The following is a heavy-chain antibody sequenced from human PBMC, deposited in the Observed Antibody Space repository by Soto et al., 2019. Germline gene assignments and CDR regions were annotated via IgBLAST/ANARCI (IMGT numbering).Heavy chain of an antibody. Sequence: PSETLSLTCTVSGGSIRSGYYYWSWIRQPPGKGLEWIGYIHHSGSILYNPSLKSRVTISVDTSKNQFSLHLTSVTAADTAVYFCAREDDGGDSLDVWGQGTTVTVSS. D-gene: IGHD2-21*02. CDR1: GGSIRSGYYY. CDR2: IHHSGSI. J-gene: IGHJ6*02. CDR3: AREDDGGDSLDV. V-gene: IGHV4-30-4*01.